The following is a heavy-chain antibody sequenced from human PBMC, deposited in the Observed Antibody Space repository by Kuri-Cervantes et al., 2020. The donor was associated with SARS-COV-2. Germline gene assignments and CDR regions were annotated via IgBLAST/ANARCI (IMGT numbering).Heavy chain of an antibody. V-gene: IGHV4-59*01. CDR3: ARGGVVPVSFDY. Sequence: ETLSLTCTVSGGSISSYYWSWIRQPPGKGLEWIGYIYYSGSTNYNPSLKSRVTISVDTSKNQFSLKLSSVTAADTAVYYCARGGVVPVSFDYWGQGTLVTVSS. CDR2: IYYSGST. CDR1: GGSISSYY. J-gene: IGHJ4*02. D-gene: IGHD2-21*01.